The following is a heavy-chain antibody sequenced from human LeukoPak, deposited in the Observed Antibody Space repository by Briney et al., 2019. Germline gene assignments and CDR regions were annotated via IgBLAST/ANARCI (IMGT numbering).Heavy chain of an antibody. Sequence: PGGSLRLSCAASGFTFSSYAMHWVRQAPGKGLEWVAVISYDGSNKYCADSVKGRFTISRENSKNTLYLQMNSLRAEDTAVYYCARDIYYYYYMDVWGKGTTVTVSS. CDR2: ISYDGSNK. CDR1: GFTFSSYA. CDR3: ARDIYYYYYMDV. V-gene: IGHV3-30*04. J-gene: IGHJ6*03.